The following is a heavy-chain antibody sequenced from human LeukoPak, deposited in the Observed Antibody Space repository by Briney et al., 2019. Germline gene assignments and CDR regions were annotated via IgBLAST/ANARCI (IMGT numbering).Heavy chain of an antibody. V-gene: IGHV4-4*07. CDR3: AREEYYYDIVGKRSYFDY. CDR1: GGSITNYY. J-gene: IGHJ4*02. Sequence: SATLSLTCTVSGGSITNYYWSWIRQPAGKGLEWIGRIYASGSTNYNPSLKSRVTMSVDTSKNLFSLKLKYVTAAYTATYYCAREEYYYDIVGKRSYFDYWGQGTLVTVSS. CDR2: IYASGST. D-gene: IGHD3-22*01.